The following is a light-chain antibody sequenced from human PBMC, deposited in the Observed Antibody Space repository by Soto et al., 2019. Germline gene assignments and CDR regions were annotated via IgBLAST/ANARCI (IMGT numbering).Light chain of an antibody. CDR3: AAWDDSLNDPA. CDR1: RFNIGNNK. J-gene: IGLJ2*01. CDR2: SDD. Sequence: QSVLTQSPSASGTPGQKVTISCSGGRFNIGNNKVNWYQQLPGTAPKLLIYSDDQRPSGVPDRFSGSESGTSASLAISGLQSGDEADYYCAAWDDSLNDPAFGGGTKLTVL. V-gene: IGLV1-44*01.